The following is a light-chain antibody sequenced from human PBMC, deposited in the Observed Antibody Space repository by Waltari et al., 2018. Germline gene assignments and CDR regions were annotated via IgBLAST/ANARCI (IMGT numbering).Light chain of an antibody. CDR2: DFS. CDR1: SSNVGTYDY. Sequence: QSALTQPRSVSGSPGQSVTISCTGTSSNVGTYDYVSWYQQYPGKPPKLMIFDFSKRPSGVPDRFSGSKSDNTASLTISGLQPADEADYYCCSYAGQYTWVFGGGTKLTVL. V-gene: IGLV2-11*01. J-gene: IGLJ3*02. CDR3: CSYAGQYTWV.